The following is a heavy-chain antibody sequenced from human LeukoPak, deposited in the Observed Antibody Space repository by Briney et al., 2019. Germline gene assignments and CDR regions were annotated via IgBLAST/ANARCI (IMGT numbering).Heavy chain of an antibody. V-gene: IGHV4-4*07. J-gene: IGHJ5*02. Sequence: SETLSLTCSVSGDSINYFYWSWIRQAAGKGLEWIGRFSSSGSTYYNASLKRRVTISVDTSKNQFSLKLSSVTAADTAVYYCARHRLAVAGAYNWFDPWGQGTLVTVSS. D-gene: IGHD6-19*01. CDR1: GDSINYFY. CDR3: ARHRLAVAGAYNWFDP. CDR2: FSSSGST.